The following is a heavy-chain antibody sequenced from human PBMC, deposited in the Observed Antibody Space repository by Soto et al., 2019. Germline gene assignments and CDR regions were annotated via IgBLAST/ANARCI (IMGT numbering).Heavy chain of an antibody. V-gene: IGHV3-43*01. Sequence: GGSLRLSCAASGFTFDDYTMHWVRQAPGKGLEWVSLISWDGGSTYYADSVKGRFTISRDNSKNSLYLQMNSLRTEDTALYYCANDRARDIAVAGTIYYYYGMDVWGQGTTVTVSS. D-gene: IGHD6-19*01. J-gene: IGHJ6*02. CDR2: ISWDGGST. CDR1: GFTFDDYT. CDR3: ANDRARDIAVAGTIYYYYGMDV.